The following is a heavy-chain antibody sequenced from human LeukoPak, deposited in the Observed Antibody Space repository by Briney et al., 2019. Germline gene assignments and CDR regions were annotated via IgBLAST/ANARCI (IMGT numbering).Heavy chain of an antibody. J-gene: IGHJ4*02. CDR3: ARAKTGTTELLDY. Sequence: GGSLRLSCAASGFALSSYWMHWVRQAPGQGLVWVSRINSDGRSTGYADSVKGRFTISRDNAKNTLYLQMNSLRDEDTTVYYCARAKTGTTELLDYWGQGTLVTVSS. V-gene: IGHV3-74*01. CDR1: GFALSSYW. CDR2: INSDGRST. D-gene: IGHD1-1*01.